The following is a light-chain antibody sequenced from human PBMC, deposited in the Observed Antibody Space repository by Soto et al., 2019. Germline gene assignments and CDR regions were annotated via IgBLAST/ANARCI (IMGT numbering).Light chain of an antibody. CDR1: SSNIGSNV. CDR2: NNN. J-gene: IGLJ3*02. CDR3: AAWDDSLSGPV. Sequence: QSVLTQPPLVSGTPGQRVTISCSGSSSNIGSNVVNWYQQLPGTAPKLLIFNNNNRPSGVPDRFSGSKSGTSASLAISGLQXEDEADYYCAAWDDSLSGPVFGGGTKLTVL. V-gene: IGLV1-44*01.